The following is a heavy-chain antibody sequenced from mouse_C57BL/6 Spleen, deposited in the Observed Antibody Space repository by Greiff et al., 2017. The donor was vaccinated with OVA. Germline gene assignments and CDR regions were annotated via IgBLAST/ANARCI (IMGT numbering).Heavy chain of an antibody. CDR1: GFTFSSYT. CDR3: ARTAPFAY. Sequence: EVMLVESGGGLVKPGGSLKLSCAASGFTFSSYTMSWVRQTPEKRLEWVATISGGGGNTYYPDSVKGRFTISRDNAKNTRDLQMSSLRSEDTALYYCARTAPFAYWGQGTLVTVSA. D-gene: IGHD3-1*01. CDR2: ISGGGGNT. V-gene: IGHV5-9*01. J-gene: IGHJ3*01.